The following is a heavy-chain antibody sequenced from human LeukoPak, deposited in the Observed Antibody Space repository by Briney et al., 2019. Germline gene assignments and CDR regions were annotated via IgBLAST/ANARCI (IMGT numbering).Heavy chain of an antibody. CDR3: ARVTLRYGSGSLCD. CDR1: GYTFTGYY. CDR2: INPNSGGT. J-gene: IGHJ4*02. Sequence: GASVKVSCKSSGYTFTGYYMHWVRQAPGQGLEWMGWINPNSGGTNYAQKFQGRVTMTRDTSISTAYMELSRLRSDDTAVYYCARVTLRYGSGSLCDWGKGSLVTVSS. D-gene: IGHD3-10*01. V-gene: IGHV1-2*02.